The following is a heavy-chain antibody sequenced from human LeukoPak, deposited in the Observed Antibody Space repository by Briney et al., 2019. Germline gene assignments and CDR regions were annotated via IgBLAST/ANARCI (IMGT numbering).Heavy chain of an antibody. J-gene: IGHJ4*02. CDR2: IDYGGST. CDR1: GGSMCSSSDY. Sequence: SETLSLTCTVSGGSMCSSSDYWGWIRQPRGRGLGWIVSIDYGGSTYYNSALKSRVTSSVDTSKNQFSLNMSSVTAAASAVYYCASLDPRQSYYVDYWGQGTLVTVSS. CDR3: ASLDPRQSYYVDY. D-gene: IGHD3-10*01. V-gene: IGHV4-39*01.